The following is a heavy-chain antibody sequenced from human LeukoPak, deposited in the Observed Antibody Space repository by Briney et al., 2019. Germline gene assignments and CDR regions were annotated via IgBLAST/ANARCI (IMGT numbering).Heavy chain of an antibody. CDR1: GFTFSSYG. J-gene: IGHJ4*02. Sequence: GGTLRLSCAASGFTFSSYGMSWVRQAPGKGLEWVSAISGSGGSTYYADSVKGRFTISRDNSKNTLYLQMNSLRAEDTAVYYCAADTGGILRCFDWLLSPFKYWGQGTLVTVSS. V-gene: IGHV3-23*01. D-gene: IGHD3-9*01. CDR2: ISGSGGST. CDR3: AADTGGILRCFDWLLSPFKY.